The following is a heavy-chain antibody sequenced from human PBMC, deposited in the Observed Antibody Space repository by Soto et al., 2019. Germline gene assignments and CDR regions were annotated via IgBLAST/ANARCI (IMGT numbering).Heavy chain of an antibody. CDR1: GDSISAYS. V-gene: IGHV4-59*01. CDR3: AREGNLGRWLQPLDF. D-gene: IGHD5-12*01. Sequence: QVQLQVSAPGLVKPSETLSLTCTVSGDSISAYSWSWVRQPPGKGLEWIGNIHYNGNTKYNPSLKSRAPLSVDPSKNQFSLRLISVTAADTAKYFCAREGNLGRWLQPLDFWGQGTLVTVSS. J-gene: IGHJ4*02. CDR2: IHYNGNT.